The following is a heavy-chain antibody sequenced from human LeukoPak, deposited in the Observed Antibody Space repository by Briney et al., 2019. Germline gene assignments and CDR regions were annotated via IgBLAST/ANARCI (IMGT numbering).Heavy chain of an antibody. V-gene: IGHV4-59*01. CDR3: ARSGSRIAAAGSPFDY. J-gene: IGHJ4*02. Sequence: SGTLSLTCTVSGGSISSYYWSWIRQPPGKGLEWIGYIYYSGSTNYNPSLKSRVTISVDTSKNQFSLKLSSVTAADTAVYYCARSGSRIAAAGSPFDYWGQGTLVTVSS. CDR1: GGSISSYY. CDR2: IYYSGST. D-gene: IGHD6-13*01.